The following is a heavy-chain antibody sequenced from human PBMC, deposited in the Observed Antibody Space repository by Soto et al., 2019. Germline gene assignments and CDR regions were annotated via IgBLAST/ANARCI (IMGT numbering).Heavy chain of an antibody. CDR3: ARDRDYDGGAFDI. CDR1: GFTVSSNY. CDR2: IYSGGST. Sequence: PGGSLRLSCAASGFTVSSNYMSWVSQAPGKELERVSVIYSGGSTYYADSVKGRFTISRDNSKNTLYLQMNSLRAEDTAVYYCARDRDYDGGAFDIWGQGTMVTVPS. J-gene: IGHJ3*02. D-gene: IGHD4-17*01. V-gene: IGHV3-66*01.